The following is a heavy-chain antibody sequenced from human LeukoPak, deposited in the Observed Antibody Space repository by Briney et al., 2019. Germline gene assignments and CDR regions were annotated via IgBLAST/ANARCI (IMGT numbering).Heavy chain of an antibody. CDR1: GGSSSGYY. Sequence: SETLSLTCAVYGGSSSGYYWSWIRQPPGKGLEWIGEINHSGSTNYNPSLKSRVTISVDTSKNQFSLKLSSVTAADTAVYYCARAVVPAAPTQLGGNWFDPWGQGTLVTVSS. CDR2: INHSGST. CDR3: ARAVVPAAPTQLGGNWFDP. V-gene: IGHV4-34*01. J-gene: IGHJ5*02. D-gene: IGHD2-2*01.